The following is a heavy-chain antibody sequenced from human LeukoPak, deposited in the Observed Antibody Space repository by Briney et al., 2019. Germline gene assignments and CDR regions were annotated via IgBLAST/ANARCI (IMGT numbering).Heavy chain of an antibody. CDR3: AKDRKGNLDAFNI. V-gene: IGHV3-7*01. J-gene: IGHJ3*02. CDR1: GFTFSSYW. Sequence: GGSLRLSCPASGFTFSSYWMSWVRQAPGKGLEWVANIKQDGSEKYYVDSVKGRFTISRDNAKNSLYLQMNSLRTEDTAVYYCAKDRKGNLDAFNIWGQGTMVTVSS. CDR2: IKQDGSEK.